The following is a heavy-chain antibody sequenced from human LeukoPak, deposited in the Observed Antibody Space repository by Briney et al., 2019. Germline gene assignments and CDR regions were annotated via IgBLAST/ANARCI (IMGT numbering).Heavy chain of an antibody. CDR1: GFTFSSYG. CDR2: ISYDGSNK. V-gene: IGHV3-30*18. CDR3: AKAWRGAGTYYYYGMDV. J-gene: IGHJ6*02. Sequence: PGRSLRLSCAASGFTFSSYGMHWVRQAPGKGLEWVAVISYDGSNKYYADSAKGRFTISRDNSKNTLYLQMNSLRAEDTAVYYCAKAWRGAGTYYYYGMDVWGQGTTVTVSS. D-gene: IGHD6-13*01.